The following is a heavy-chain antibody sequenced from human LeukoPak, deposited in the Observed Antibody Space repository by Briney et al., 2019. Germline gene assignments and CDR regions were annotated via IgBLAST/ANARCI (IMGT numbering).Heavy chain of an antibody. V-gene: IGHV3-30-3*01. CDR3: ARDGGEYQLPESENDAFDI. CDR1: GFTFSSYA. Sequence: GGSLRLSCAASGFTFSSYAMHWVRQAPGKGLEWVAVISYDGSNKYYADSVKGRFTISRDNSKNTLYLQMNSLRAEDTAVYYCARDGGEYQLPESENDAFDIWGQGTMVTVSS. CDR2: ISYDGSNK. J-gene: IGHJ3*02. D-gene: IGHD2-2*01.